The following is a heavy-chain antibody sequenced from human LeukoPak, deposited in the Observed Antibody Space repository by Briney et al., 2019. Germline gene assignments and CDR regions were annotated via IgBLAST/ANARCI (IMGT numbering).Heavy chain of an antibody. J-gene: IGHJ4*02. Sequence: ASVKVSCKASGYTFTSYGISWVRQAPGQALEWMGWISAYNGNTNYAQNLQDRVSMNTDTSTSTAYMELRSLRSDDTAVYYCARYPLSYSGNWHYYFDYWGQGTLVTVSS. CDR3: ARYPLSYSGNWHYYFDY. V-gene: IGHV1-18*04. CDR2: ISAYNGNT. CDR1: GYTFTSYG. D-gene: IGHD6-13*01.